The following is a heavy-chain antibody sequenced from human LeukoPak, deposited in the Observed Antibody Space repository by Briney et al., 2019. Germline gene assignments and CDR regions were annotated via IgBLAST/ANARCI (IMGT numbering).Heavy chain of an antibody. CDR2: ISGGGETT. CDR3: ASRYTYGYDFDY. V-gene: IGHV3-48*03. CDR1: EFTFSSYE. J-gene: IGHJ4*02. Sequence: GGSLRLSRSASEFTFSSYEMNWVRQAPGKGLEWLSYISGGGETTLYADSVKGRFTTSRDNAKNSLYLQLTSLRAEDTAVYYCASRYTYGYDFDYWGQGTLVTVSS. D-gene: IGHD5-18*01.